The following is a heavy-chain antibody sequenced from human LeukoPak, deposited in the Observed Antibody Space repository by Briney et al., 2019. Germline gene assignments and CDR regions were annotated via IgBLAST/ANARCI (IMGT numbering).Heavy chain of an antibody. CDR3: AKDMEAPDYSKYNGMDV. V-gene: IGHV3-9*01. J-gene: IGHJ6*02. Sequence: GGSLRLSCAVSGFTFADYAMHWVRQAPGQGLEWVSGISWNSGSIGYADSVKGRFTISRDNAKNSLYLQMNSLRAEDTALYYCAKDMEAPDYSKYNGMDVWGQGTTVTVSS. D-gene: IGHD4-11*01. CDR1: GFTFADYA. CDR2: ISWNSGSI.